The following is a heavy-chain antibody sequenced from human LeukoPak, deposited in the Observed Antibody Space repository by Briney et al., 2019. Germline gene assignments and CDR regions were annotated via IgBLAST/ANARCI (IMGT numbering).Heavy chain of an antibody. CDR2: INHSGST. D-gene: IGHD3-10*01. Sequence: ASETLSLTCTVSGGSISSGGYYWSWIRQPPGKGLEWIGEINHSGSTNYNPSLKSRVTISVDTSKNQFSLKLSSVTAADTAVYYCARKGGSGSYSAATAIPYYFDYWGQGTLVTVSS. J-gene: IGHJ4*02. CDR3: ARKGGSGSYSAATAIPYYFDY. CDR1: GGSISSGGYY. V-gene: IGHV4-39*07.